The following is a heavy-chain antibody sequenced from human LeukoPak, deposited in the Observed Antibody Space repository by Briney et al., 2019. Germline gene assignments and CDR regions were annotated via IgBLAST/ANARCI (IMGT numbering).Heavy chain of an antibody. CDR2: IYYSGST. Sequence: PSETLSLTCTVSGGSLSSYYWSWIRQPPGKGLEWIGYIYYSGSTNYNPSLKSRVTISVDTSKNQFSLKLSSVTAADTAVYYCARGPLDYYGSGSYYNWGQGTLVTVSS. CDR1: GGSLSSYY. V-gene: IGHV4-59*08. J-gene: IGHJ4*02. CDR3: ARGPLDYYGSGSYYN. D-gene: IGHD3-10*01.